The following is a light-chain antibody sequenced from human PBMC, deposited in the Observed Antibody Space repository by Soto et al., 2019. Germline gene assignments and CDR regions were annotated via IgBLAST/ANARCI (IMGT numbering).Light chain of an antibody. J-gene: IGKJ1*01. Sequence: PGERATLSCRASQSVTSSYLAWYQQKPGQAPSLLIYGASSRATGIPDRFSGSGSGTDFTLTISRLEPEDFAVYYCQQYGSSPRTFGQGTKVDIK. CDR3: QQYGSSPRT. CDR2: GAS. V-gene: IGKV3-20*01. CDR1: QSVTSSY.